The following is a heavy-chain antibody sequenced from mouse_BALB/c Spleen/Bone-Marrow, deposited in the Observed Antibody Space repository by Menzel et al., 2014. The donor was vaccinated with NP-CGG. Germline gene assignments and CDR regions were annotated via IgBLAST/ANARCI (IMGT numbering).Heavy chain of an antibody. V-gene: IGHV10-1*02. Sequence: DVMLVESGGGLVQPKGSLKLSCAASGFTFNTYAMNWVRQAPGKGLEWVARIRSKSNNYATYYADSVKDRFTISRDDSQSMLYLQMNNLKTEDTAMYYCVRSDDGWFAYWGQGTPVTVSA. CDR3: VRSDDGWFAY. CDR2: IRSKSNNYAT. D-gene: IGHD2-3*01. CDR1: GFTFNTYA. J-gene: IGHJ3*01.